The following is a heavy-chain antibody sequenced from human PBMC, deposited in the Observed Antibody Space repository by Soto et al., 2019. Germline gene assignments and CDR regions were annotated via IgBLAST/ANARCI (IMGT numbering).Heavy chain of an antibody. D-gene: IGHD2-15*01. CDR1: GYTFTGYY. V-gene: IGHV1-2*04. CDR3: ARDHASDCSGGSCYFHWFDP. CDR2: INPNSGGT. J-gene: IGHJ5*02. Sequence: GGSVKGSCKASGYTFTGYYIHWGRQAPGQRLEGMGWINPNSGGTNYAQKFQGWVTMTRDTSISTAYMELSRLRSDDTAVYYCARDHASDCSGGSCYFHWFDPWGQGTLVTVSS.